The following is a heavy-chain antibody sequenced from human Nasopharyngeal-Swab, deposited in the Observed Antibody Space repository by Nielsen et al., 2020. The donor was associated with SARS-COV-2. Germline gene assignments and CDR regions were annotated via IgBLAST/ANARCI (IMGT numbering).Heavy chain of an antibody. D-gene: IGHD3-10*01. CDR3: ARVKARLLRGYFDC. J-gene: IGHJ4*02. Sequence: GESLKISCAASGFTFSSYEMNWVRQAPGKGLEWVSYISSSGSTIYYADSVKGRFTISRDNAKNSLYLQMNSLRAEDTAVYYCARVKARLLRGYFDCWGQGTLVTVSS. CDR1: GFTFSSYE. V-gene: IGHV3-48*03. CDR2: ISSSGSTI.